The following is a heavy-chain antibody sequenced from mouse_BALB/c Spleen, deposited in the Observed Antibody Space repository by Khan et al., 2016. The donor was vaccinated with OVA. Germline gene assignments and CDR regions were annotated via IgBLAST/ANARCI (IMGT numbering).Heavy chain of an antibody. CDR3: ARTARIKY. V-gene: IGHV3-2*02. D-gene: IGHD1-2*01. Sequence: EVKLQESGPGLVKPSQSLSLTCTVTGYSITSGYGWNWIRQFPGTKLEWMGYISYSGRTNYNPSLKSRISITRDTSKNQFFLQLNSVTTEDTATYYCARTARIKYWGQGTTLTVSS. CDR1: GYSITSGYG. J-gene: IGHJ2*01. CDR2: ISYSGRT.